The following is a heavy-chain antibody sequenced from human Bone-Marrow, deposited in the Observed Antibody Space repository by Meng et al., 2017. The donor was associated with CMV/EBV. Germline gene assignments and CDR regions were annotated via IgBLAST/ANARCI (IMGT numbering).Heavy chain of an antibody. CDR2: MNSGGSA. CDR3: ARDPATGPRGDHFAY. D-gene: IGHD3-16*01. V-gene: IGHV4-59*01. Sequence: SETLSLTCNVSGGSISSYYWSWIRQPPGKGLEWIGFMNSGGSANYNASLRSRVTISVDMSRNQFSLRLSSVTAADTAVYYCARDPATGPRGDHFAYWGQGLRVTVSS. J-gene: IGHJ4*02. CDR1: GGSISSYY.